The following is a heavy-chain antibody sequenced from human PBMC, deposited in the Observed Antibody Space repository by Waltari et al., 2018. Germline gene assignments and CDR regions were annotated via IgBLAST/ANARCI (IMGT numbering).Heavy chain of an antibody. D-gene: IGHD2-15*01. CDR1: GFTFSRYA. V-gene: IGHV3-23*01. Sequence: EVQLLESGGALLQPGGSLRLSCAASGFTFSRYALSWVRQTPGKGLCWFSVVSGAADYTYYADSVKGRFTVSRDNSKNTLYLQMNSLRGDDTAVYYCARQLGSCSDGTCFFDHWGQGTLVTVSS. CDR3: ARQLGSCSDGTCFFDH. CDR2: VSGAADYT. J-gene: IGHJ4*02.